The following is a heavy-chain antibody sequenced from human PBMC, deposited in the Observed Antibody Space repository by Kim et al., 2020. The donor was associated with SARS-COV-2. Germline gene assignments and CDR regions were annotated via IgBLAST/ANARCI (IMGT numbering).Heavy chain of an antibody. V-gene: IGHV4-39*01. CDR1: GGSISSSSYY. J-gene: IGHJ3*02. CDR3: ARLPITIFGVVHNAFDI. CDR2: IYYSGST. Sequence: SETLSLTCTVSGGSISSSSYYWGWIRQPPGKGLEWIGSIYYSGSTYYNPSLKSRVTISVDTSKNQFSLKLSSVTAADTAVYYCARLPITIFGVVHNAFDIWGQGTMVTVSS. D-gene: IGHD3-3*01.